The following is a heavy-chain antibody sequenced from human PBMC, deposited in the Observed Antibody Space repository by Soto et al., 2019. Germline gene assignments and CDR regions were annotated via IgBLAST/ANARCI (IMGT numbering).Heavy chain of an antibody. V-gene: IGHV1-46*01. CDR3: AREVGSFDS. D-gene: IGHD1-26*01. CDR1: GYTFTSYY. Sequence: ASVKVSCKASGYTFTSYYMHWVRQAPGQGLEWMGIINPSAGGTSYAQKFQGRVTMTRDTSTSTVYMDLSSLRSEDTAVYYCAREVGSFDSWGQGTQVTSPQ. CDR2: INPSAGGT. J-gene: IGHJ5*01.